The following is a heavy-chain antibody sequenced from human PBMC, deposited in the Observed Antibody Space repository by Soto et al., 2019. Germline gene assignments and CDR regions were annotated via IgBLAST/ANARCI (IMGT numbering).Heavy chain of an antibody. Sequence: PSETLSLTCAVYGGSFSGYYWSWIRQPPGKGLEWIGEINHSGSTNYNPSLKSRVTISVDTSKNQFSLKLSSVTAADTAVYYCARGGGGSSLEYYYMDVWGKGTTVTVSS. CDR1: GGSFSGYY. CDR3: ARGGGGSSLEYYYMDV. J-gene: IGHJ6*03. D-gene: IGHD6-6*01. CDR2: INHSGST. V-gene: IGHV4-34*01.